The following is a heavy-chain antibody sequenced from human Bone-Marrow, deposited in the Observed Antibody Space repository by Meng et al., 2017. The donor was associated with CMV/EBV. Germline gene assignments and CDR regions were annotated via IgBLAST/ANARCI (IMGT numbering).Heavy chain of an antibody. CDR1: GYTFTSYC. D-gene: IGHD5-18*01. CDR3: ARVGAMGAFDH. CDR2: INPSGGTT. V-gene: IGHV1-46*01. J-gene: IGHJ4*02. Sequence: ASVKVSCKASGYTFTSYCVHWVRQAPGQGLEWMGIINPSGGTTSYAQKFQGRVTMTTDTSTSTVYMELSSLRSEDTAVYYCARVGAMGAFDHWGQGTLVTVSS.